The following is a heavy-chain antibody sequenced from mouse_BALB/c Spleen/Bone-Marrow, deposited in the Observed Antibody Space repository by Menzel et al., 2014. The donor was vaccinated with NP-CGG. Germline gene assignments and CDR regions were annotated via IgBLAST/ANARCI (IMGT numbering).Heavy chain of an antibody. CDR1: GLTFSSYS. D-gene: IGHD2-4*01. J-gene: IGHJ2*01. V-gene: IGHV5-6-4*01. CDR3: SKDGGYDYSYYFDF. CDR2: IISGGLYT. Sequence: EVMLVESGGGLVKPGGSLKLSCAASGLTFSSYSMSWVRQTPEMRLEWVATIISGGLYTYYPDSVKGRFTISRDNAKNTQYLQMSRLKSEDTAIYDFSKDGGYDYSYYFDFWGQGTPRTVSS.